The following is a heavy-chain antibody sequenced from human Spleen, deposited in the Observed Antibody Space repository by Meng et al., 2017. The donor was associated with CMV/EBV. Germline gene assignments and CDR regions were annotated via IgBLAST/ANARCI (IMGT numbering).Heavy chain of an antibody. CDR1: GGTFSSNA. V-gene: IGHV1-46*01. D-gene: IGHD3-9*01. Sequence: VQSGPSGAEVNKLVSPVKVSCKAPGGTFSSNAISWLRQPPGQGLEWMGIINPSAGSTSYAQKFQGRVTMTRDTSTSTVYMELSSLRSEDTSVYYCARDRDILTDRIWFDPWGQGTLVTVSS. CDR3: ARDRDILTDRIWFDP. J-gene: IGHJ5*02. CDR2: INPSAGST.